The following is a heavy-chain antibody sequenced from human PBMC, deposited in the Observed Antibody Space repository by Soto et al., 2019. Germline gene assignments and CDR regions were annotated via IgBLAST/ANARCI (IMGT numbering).Heavy chain of an antibody. CDR2: IYYSGST. Sequence: ETLSLTCTVSGASIRSYYWSWIRQPPGKGLEWIGFIYYSGSTNYNPSLKSRVTISVDTSKNQFSLRVSSVTAADTAVYYCARDQNGSPHFDYWGQGTLVTVSS. V-gene: IGHV4-59*01. J-gene: IGHJ4*02. D-gene: IGHD1-26*01. CDR1: GASIRSYY. CDR3: ARDQNGSPHFDY.